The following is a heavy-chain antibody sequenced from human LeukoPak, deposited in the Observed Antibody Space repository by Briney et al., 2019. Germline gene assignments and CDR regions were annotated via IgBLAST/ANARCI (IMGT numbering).Heavy chain of an antibody. CDR3: ARGFIAAAGTEVGY. CDR2: INWNGGST. J-gene: IGHJ4*02. Sequence: PGGSLRLSCAASGFTFDDYGMSWVRQAPGKGLEWVSGINWNGGSTGYADSVKGRFTISRDNAKNSLYLQMNSLRAEDTAVYYCARGFIAAAGTEVGYWGQGTLVTVSS. V-gene: IGHV3-20*04. D-gene: IGHD6-13*01. CDR1: GFTFDDYG.